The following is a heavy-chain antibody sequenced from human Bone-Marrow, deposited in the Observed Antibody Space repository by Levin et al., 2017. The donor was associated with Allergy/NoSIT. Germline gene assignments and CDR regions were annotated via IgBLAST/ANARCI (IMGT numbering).Heavy chain of an antibody. CDR1: GFSLSTSGVG. J-gene: IGHJ6*02. D-gene: IGHD3-22*01. V-gene: IGHV2-5*01. CDR3: AHAYYHLGYAMDV. CDR2: IYWNDDK. Sequence: SGPTLVKPTQTLTLTCTFSGFSLSTSGVGVAWIRQPPGKALEWLAVIYWNDDKFYNPSLKSRLTITKDTSKNHVVLIMANLDSVDTATYYCAHAYYHLGYAMDVWGQGTTVTVSS.